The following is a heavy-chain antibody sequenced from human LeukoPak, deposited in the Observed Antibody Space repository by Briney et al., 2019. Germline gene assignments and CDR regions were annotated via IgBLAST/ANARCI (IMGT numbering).Heavy chain of an antibody. J-gene: IGHJ4*02. CDR2: IFYSGST. CDR1: GGSISSSSYY. V-gene: IGHV4-39*01. Sequence: SETLSLTCTVSGGSISSSSYYWGWIRQPPGKGLEWIGNIFYSGSTYYNPSLKSRVTISVDTSKNQFSLKLNSVTAADTAVYYCTRQQEGSFDYWGQGILVTVSS. CDR3: TRQQEGSFDY.